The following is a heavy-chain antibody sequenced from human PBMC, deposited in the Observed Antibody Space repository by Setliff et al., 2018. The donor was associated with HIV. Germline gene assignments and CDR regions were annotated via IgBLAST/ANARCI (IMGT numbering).Heavy chain of an antibody. V-gene: IGHV4-61*02. J-gene: IGHJ4*02. CDR1: GGSITGGSYY. D-gene: IGHD3-22*01. CDR3: ARCSYDSSGYYYYYFDY. CDR2: IYTSGTT. Sequence: TLSLTCTVSGGSITGGSYYWSWIRQPAGKGLEWIGRIYTSGTTSYNPSLKSRVSTSVDTSKNQFSLNLSSVTAADTAVYYCARCSYDSSGYYYYYFDYWGQGTLVTVSS.